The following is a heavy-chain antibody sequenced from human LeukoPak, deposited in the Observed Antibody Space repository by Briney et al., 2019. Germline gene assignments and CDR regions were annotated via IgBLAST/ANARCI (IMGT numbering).Heavy chain of an antibody. V-gene: IGHV3-21*01. CDR2: ISGNSNYI. Sequence: GESLKISCAASGFTFSSYTMTWVRQAPGKGLEWVSSISGNSNYILYARSLKGRFTVSRDNAKNSLYLQMNSLRAEDTAVYYCARPRGNYWGQGTLVTVSS. J-gene: IGHJ4*02. D-gene: IGHD3-16*01. CDR3: ARPRGNY. CDR1: GFTFSSYT.